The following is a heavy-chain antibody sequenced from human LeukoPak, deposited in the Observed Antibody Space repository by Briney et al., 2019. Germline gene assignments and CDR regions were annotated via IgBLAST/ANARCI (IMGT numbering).Heavy chain of an antibody. D-gene: IGHD1-26*01. J-gene: IGHJ3*02. Sequence: GGSLRLSCAASGFTFSSDSMNWVRQAPGKGLEWVSSISSSSSYIYYAHTVRGRFTIATDNAHYSLYLQMNRLRAEDTAVYYCARDPRGSDGVSDAFDIWGQGTMVTVSS. CDR2: ISSSSSYI. CDR1: GFTFSSDS. V-gene: IGHV3-21*01. CDR3: ARDPRGSDGVSDAFDI.